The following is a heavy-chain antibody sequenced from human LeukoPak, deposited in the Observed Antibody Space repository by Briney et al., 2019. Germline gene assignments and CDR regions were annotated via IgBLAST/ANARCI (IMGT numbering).Heavy chain of an antibody. J-gene: IGHJ3*02. D-gene: IGHD6-19*01. CDR1: GGSLSGYY. CDR2: INHSGST. V-gene: IGHV4-34*01. Sequence: SETLSLTCAVYGGSLSGYYWSWIRQPPGKGLEWIGEINHSGSTNYNPSLKSRVTISVDTSKNQFSLKLSSVTAADTAVYYCAYSSGWWTYAFDIWGQGTMVTVSS. CDR3: AYSSGWWTYAFDI.